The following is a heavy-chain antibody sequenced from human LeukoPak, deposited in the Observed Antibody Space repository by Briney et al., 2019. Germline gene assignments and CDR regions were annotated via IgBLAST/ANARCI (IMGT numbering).Heavy chain of an antibody. CDR1: GGSIISYF. D-gene: IGHD5-12*01. Sequence: PSETLSLTCTVSGGSIISYFWSWIRQPPGKGPEWIGYIFDSGTTNYNPSTDYNPSLKSRVTVSLDTSKNHFSLKLSSVTAADTAVYFCARGGVTTIAQYDYWGQGILVTVSS. J-gene: IGHJ4*02. V-gene: IGHV4-59*01. CDR3: ARGGVTTIAQYDY. CDR2: IFDSGTT.